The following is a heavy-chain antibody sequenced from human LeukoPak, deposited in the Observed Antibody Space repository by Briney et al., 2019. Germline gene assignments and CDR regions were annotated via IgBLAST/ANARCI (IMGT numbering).Heavy chain of an antibody. Sequence: SETLSLTCTVSGGSISSYYWSWIRQPPGKGLEWIGYIYYSGSTNYNPSLKSRVTISVDTSKNQFSLKLSSVTAADTAVYHCARGAGTKTSRYYFDYWGQGTLVTVSS. V-gene: IGHV4-59*01. CDR1: GGSISSYY. CDR3: ARGAGTKTSRYYFDY. CDR2: IYYSGST. J-gene: IGHJ4*02. D-gene: IGHD1-1*01.